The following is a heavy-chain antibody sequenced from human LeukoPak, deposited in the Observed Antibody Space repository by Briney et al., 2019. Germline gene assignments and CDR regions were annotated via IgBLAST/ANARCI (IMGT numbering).Heavy chain of an antibody. Sequence: PSETLSLTCTVSGGSISSSSYYWSWIRQPAGKGLEWIGRIYTSGSTNYNPSLKSRVTISVDTSKNQFSLKLSSVTAADTAVYYCARSTAAGTRYYYYYYYMDVWGKGTTVTISS. V-gene: IGHV4-61*02. CDR3: ARSTAAGTRYYYYYYYMDV. D-gene: IGHD6-13*01. J-gene: IGHJ6*03. CDR2: IYTSGST. CDR1: GGSISSSSYY.